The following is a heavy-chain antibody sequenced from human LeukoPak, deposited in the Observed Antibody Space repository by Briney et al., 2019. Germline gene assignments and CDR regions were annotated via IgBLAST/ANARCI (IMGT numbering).Heavy chain of an antibody. Sequence: SETLSLTCAVYGGSFSGYYWSWIRQPPGKGLEWIGEINHSGSTNYNPSLKSRVTISVDTSKNQFSLKLSSVTAADTAVYYCARGSAAITVTTHFDYWGQGTLVTVSS. CDR1: GGSFSGYY. D-gene: IGHD4-17*01. CDR2: INHSGST. CDR3: ARGSAAITVTTHFDY. J-gene: IGHJ4*02. V-gene: IGHV4-34*01.